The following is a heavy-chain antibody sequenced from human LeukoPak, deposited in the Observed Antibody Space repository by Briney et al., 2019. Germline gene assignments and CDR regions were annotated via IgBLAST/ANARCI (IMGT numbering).Heavy chain of an antibody. CDR3: ARRPYDSGSYADY. CDR1: GYTFTSHW. J-gene: IGHJ4*02. Sequence: GESLKISCKGSGYTFTSHWIGWVRQMPGKGLEWMGIIYPGDSDTRYSPSFQGQVTISADNSITTAYLQWNSLKASDTAMYYCARRPYDSGSYADYSGQGTPVTVS. D-gene: IGHD3-10*01. V-gene: IGHV5-51*01. CDR2: IYPGDSDT.